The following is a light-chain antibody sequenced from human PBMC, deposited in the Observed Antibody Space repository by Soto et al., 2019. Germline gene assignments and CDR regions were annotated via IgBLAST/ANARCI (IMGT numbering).Light chain of an antibody. CDR2: LDRSGSY. CDR3: ETWYSNTHKV. Sequence: QSVLTQSSSASTSLGSSVKLTCILSSGHSTYIIAWHQQQPGKAPRFLMTLDRSGSYNRGSGVPDRFSGSSSGADRYLTISNLQFEDEGDYYCETWYSNTHKVFGGGTKVTVL. J-gene: IGLJ3*02. CDR1: SGHSTYI. V-gene: IGLV4-60*02.